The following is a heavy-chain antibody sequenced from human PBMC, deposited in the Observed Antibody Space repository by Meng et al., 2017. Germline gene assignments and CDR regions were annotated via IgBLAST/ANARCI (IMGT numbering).Heavy chain of an antibody. V-gene: IGHV1-69*05. CDR3: ARISGYDYLS. D-gene: IGHD5-12*01. CDR2: IIPIFGTA. J-gene: IGHJ4*02. CDR1: GGTLSSYA. Sequence: VQLVQSGSRVKKAGYAVKVSCKVSGGTLSSYAISWLRQAPGQGLEWLGGIIPIFGTANYAQKFQGRVTITTDESTSTAYMELSSLRSEDTAVYYCARISGYDYLSWGQGTLVTVSS.